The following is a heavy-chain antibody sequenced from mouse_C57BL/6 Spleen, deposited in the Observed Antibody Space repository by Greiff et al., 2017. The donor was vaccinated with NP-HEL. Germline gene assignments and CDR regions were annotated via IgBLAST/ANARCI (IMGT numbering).Heavy chain of an antibody. CDR2: IDPETGGT. CDR1: RYTFTDYE. CDR3: TRNGNYLWYFDV. Sequence: QVQLQQSGAELVRPGASVTLSCKASRYTFTDYEMHWVKQTPVHGLEWIGAIDPETGGTAYNQKFKGKAILTADKSSSTAYMELRSLTSEDSAVYYCTRNGNYLWYFDVWGTGTTVTVSS. V-gene: IGHV1-15*01. J-gene: IGHJ1*03. D-gene: IGHD2-1*01.